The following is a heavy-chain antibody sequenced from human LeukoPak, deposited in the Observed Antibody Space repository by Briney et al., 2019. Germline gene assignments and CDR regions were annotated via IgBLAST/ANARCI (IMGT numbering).Heavy chain of an antibody. V-gene: IGHV3-23*01. CDR1: GFTFRSYA. J-gene: IGHJ4*02. D-gene: IGHD6-13*01. Sequence: GGSLRLSCAASGFTFRSYAMSWVRQAPGKGLEWVSAISGSGGSTYYADSVKGRFTISRDNSKNTLYLQMNSLRAEDTAVYYCAKDSSSWYSFDYWGQGTLVTVSS. CDR3: AKDSSSWYSFDY. CDR2: ISGSGGST.